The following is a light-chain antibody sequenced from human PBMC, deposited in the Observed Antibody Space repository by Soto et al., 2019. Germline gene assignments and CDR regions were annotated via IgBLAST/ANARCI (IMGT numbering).Light chain of an antibody. J-gene: IGKJ5*01. Sequence: EIVLTQSPATLSLSPGERATLSCRASQSVSSYLAWYQQKPGQAPRLLIYDASNRATGIPARFSGSGSGTDFTITISSPEPEDFAVYYCQQRSNWPPAITFGQGTRLEIK. CDR1: QSVSSY. V-gene: IGKV3-11*01. CDR2: DAS. CDR3: QQRSNWPPAIT.